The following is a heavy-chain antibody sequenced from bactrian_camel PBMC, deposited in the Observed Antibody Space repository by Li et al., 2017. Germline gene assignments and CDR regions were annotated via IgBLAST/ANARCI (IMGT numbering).Heavy chain of an antibody. J-gene: IGHJ4*01. V-gene: IGHV3S55*01. Sequence: VQLVESGGGSVQAGGSLRLSCAASGLAYSTYFMGWFRQDPGKEREGVAGIDADGTTGYADSVKGRFTISQDNAKKMLYLQMNSLTPEDSAMYYCAARLALRTVPSLSAKQYAHWGQGTQVTVS. CDR1: GLAYSTYF. D-gene: IGHD1*01. CDR3: AARLALRTVPSLSAKQYAH. CDR2: IDADGTT.